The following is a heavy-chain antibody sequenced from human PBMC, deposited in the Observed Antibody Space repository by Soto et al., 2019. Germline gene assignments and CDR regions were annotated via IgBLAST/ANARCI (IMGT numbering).Heavy chain of an antibody. Sequence: SQTLSLTCAISGDSVSSNSAAWNWVRQSPSRGLEWLGRTYYRSKWNNDYAVSVKRRITINPDTSKNQFSLQLNSVTPEDTAVYYCAREGGDSSSWYFHYSGPGTLVTVYS. J-gene: IGHJ4*02. CDR3: AREGGDSSSWYFHY. D-gene: IGHD6-13*01. CDR1: GDSVSSNSAA. V-gene: IGHV6-1*01. CDR2: TYYRSKWNN.